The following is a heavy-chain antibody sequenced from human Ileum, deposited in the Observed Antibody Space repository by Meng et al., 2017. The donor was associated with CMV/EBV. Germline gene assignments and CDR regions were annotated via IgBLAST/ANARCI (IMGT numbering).Heavy chain of an antibody. J-gene: IGHJ4*02. CDR3: VRVQLGGAFLRRGFDS. V-gene: IGHV3-20*04. Sequence: GGSLRLSCAASGFTFDDYGMSWVRQDPGKGLEWVSGINWNGISSGHADSVKGRFTISRDNAKNSLYLQMNGLRAEDTALYYCVRVQLGGAFLRRGFDSWGQGILVTCYS. D-gene: IGHD1-1*01. CDR2: INWNGISS. CDR1: GFTFDDYG.